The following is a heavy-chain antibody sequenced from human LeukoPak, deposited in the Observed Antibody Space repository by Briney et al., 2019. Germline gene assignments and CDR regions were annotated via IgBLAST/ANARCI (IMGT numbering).Heavy chain of an antibody. CDR1: GGSISSYY. CDR2: IYYSGST. CDR3: ARARAELRDDAFDI. D-gene: IGHD1-26*01. Sequence: PSETLSLTCTVSGGSISSYYWSWIRQPPGKGLEWIGYIYYSGSTHYNPSLKSRVTISVDTSKNQFSLKLSSVTAADTAVYYCARARAELRDDAFDIWGQGTMVTVSS. J-gene: IGHJ3*02. V-gene: IGHV4-59*01.